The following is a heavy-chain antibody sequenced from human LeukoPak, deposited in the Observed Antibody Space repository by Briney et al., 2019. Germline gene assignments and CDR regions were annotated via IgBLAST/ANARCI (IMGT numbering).Heavy chain of an antibody. CDR3: ARGTRSWYVAFGI. CDR2: ISSNGGST. V-gene: IGHV3-64*01. D-gene: IGHD6-13*01. J-gene: IGHJ3*02. Sequence: GGSLRLSCAAPGFTFSSYAMHWVRQAPGKGLEYVSAISSNGGSTYYANSVKGRFTISRDNSKNTLYLQMGSLRAEDMAVYYCARGTRSWYVAFGIWGQGTMVTVSS. CDR1: GFTFSSYA.